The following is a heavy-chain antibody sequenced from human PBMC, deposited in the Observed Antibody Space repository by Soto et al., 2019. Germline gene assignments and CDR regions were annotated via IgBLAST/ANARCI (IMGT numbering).Heavy chain of an antibody. D-gene: IGHD3-10*01. CDR2: INPSGGST. V-gene: IGHV1-46*03. CDR1: GYTFTTYY. J-gene: IGHJ5*02. Sequence: QVQLVQSGAEVKKPGASVKVSCKASGYTFTTYYMHWVRQAPGQGLEWMGIINPSGGSTSYAQKVQGRVTMTRDTSTGTGYMELSSLSSDDTAVHYCAVTYHYGSGSAYWFAAWGQGTLVTVSS. CDR3: AVTYHYGSGSAYWFAA.